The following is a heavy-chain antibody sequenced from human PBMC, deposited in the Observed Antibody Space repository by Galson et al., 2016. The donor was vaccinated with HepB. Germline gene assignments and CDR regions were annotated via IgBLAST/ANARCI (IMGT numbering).Heavy chain of an antibody. CDR3: TRANYDFWSETGDFDY. CDR2: IHYSGRT. J-gene: IGHJ4*02. CDR1: GGSLSSGAYY. Sequence: TLSLTCTVSGGSLSSGAYYWSWIRQHPGKGLEWIGYIHYSGRTYYNPSLRSRVIISVDPSHNQFSLKLSSVTAADTAVYYCTRANYDFWSETGDFDYWGQGTLVTVSS. D-gene: IGHD3-3*01. V-gene: IGHV4-31*03.